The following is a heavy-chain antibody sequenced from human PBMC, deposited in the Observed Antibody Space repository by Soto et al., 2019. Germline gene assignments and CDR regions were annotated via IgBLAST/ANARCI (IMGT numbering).Heavy chain of an antibody. D-gene: IGHD6-19*01. CDR3: ASSGKTYYYYGMDV. J-gene: IGHJ6*02. Sequence: ASVKVSCKASGYTFTSYGISWVRQAPGQGLEWMGWINAGNGNTKYSQKFQGRVTITRDTSASTAYMELSSLRSEDTAVYYCASSGKTYYYYGMDVWGQGTTVTVSS. V-gene: IGHV1-18*04. CDR2: INAGNGNT. CDR1: GYTFTSYG.